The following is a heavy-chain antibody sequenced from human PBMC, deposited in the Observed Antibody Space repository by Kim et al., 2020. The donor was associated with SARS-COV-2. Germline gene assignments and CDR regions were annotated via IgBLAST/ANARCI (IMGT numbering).Heavy chain of an antibody. D-gene: IGHD3-10*01. CDR3: ARLGLYVPYVSGSYRTYYYYGMDV. CDR1: GYRFTSYW. Sequence: GESLKISCKGSGYRFTSYWIGWVRQMPGKGLEWMGIIYPGDSDTRYSPSFQGQVTISADKSISTAYLQWSSLKASDTAMYYCARLGLYVPYVSGSYRTYYYYGMDVWGQGTTVTVSS. J-gene: IGHJ6*02. V-gene: IGHV5-51*01. CDR2: IYPGDSDT.